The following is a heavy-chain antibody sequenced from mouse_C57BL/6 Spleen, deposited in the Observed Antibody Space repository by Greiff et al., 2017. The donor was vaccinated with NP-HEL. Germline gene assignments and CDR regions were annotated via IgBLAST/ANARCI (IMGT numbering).Heavy chain of an antibody. D-gene: IGHD2-3*01. CDR3: ARSRDGYTRVCDY. V-gene: IGHV1-75*01. Sequence: VKLMESGPELVKPGASVKISCKASGYTFTDYYINWVKQRPGQGLEWIGWIFPGSGSTYYNEKFKGKATLTVDKSSSTAYMLLSSLTSEDSAVYFCARSRDGYTRVCDYWGQGTTLTVSS. CDR1: GYTFTDYY. J-gene: IGHJ2*01. CDR2: IFPGSGST.